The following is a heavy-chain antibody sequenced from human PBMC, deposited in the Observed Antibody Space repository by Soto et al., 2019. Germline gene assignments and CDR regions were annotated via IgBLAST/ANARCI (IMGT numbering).Heavy chain of an antibody. V-gene: IGHV3-13*01. J-gene: IGHJ6*02. CDR1: GFTFTRYD. D-gene: IGHD3-22*01. CDR3: ASAYYASSGYPVGRMDV. CDR2: IATAGDT. Sequence: GGSMRLSCAASGFTFTRYDMHWDCLTAGKGLEWVSSIATAGDTCYVDSVKGRFTISREDDKNSVYLQMNRLRACATAVYYCASAYYASSGYPVGRMDVWYQGTMVTVSS.